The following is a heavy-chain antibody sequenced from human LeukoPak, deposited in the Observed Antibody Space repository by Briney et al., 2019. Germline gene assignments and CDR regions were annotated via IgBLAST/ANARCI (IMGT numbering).Heavy chain of an antibody. CDR3: ARVADTIAPWDYYYYMDV. D-gene: IGHD5-18*01. J-gene: IGHJ6*03. V-gene: IGHV3-30-3*01. Sequence: GGSLRLSCAASGFTFSSYAMHWVRQAPGKGLEWVAVISYDGSNKYYADSVKGRFTISRDNSKNTLYLQMNSLRAEDTAVYYCARVADTIAPWDYYYYMDVWGKGTTVTVSS. CDR1: GFTFSSYA. CDR2: ISYDGSNK.